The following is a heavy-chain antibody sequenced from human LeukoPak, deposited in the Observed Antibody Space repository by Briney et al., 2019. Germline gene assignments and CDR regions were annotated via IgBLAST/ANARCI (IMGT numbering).Heavy chain of an antibody. CDR2: INHNGNVN. Sequence: GGSLRLSCAASGFTFSSYWMNWARQAPGKGLEWVASINHNGNVNYYVDSVKGRFTSSRDNSKNTLYLQMNSLGAEDTAVYYCAKALIGYYFYYGMDVWGQGTTVTVSS. CDR1: GFTFSSYW. V-gene: IGHV3-7*01. CDR3: AKALIGYYFYYGMDV. J-gene: IGHJ6*02.